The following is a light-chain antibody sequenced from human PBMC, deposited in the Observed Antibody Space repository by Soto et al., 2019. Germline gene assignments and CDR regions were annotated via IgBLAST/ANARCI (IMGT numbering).Light chain of an antibody. V-gene: IGLV2-14*02. CDR3: CSYTSSSTPYV. CDR2: KGT. Sequence: QSVLAQPASVSGSPGQSVTISCTGTSSDVGAYNSVSWYQQHPDKAPQLMIYKGTQRPSGVSNRFSGSTSGNAASLTISGLQAGDEADYFCCSYTSSSTPYVFGTGTKVTVL. CDR1: SSDVGAYNS. J-gene: IGLJ1*01.